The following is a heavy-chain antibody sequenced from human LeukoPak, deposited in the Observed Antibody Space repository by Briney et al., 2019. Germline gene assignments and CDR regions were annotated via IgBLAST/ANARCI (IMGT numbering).Heavy chain of an antibody. Sequence: GGSLRLSCAASGFTFSSYEMNWVRQAPGKGLEWVSYIGSSGSTIYYADSVKGRFTISRDNAKNSLYLQMNSLRAEDTAVYYCARELTTVAYNWFDPWGQGTLVTVSS. J-gene: IGHJ5*02. CDR3: ARELTTVAYNWFDP. V-gene: IGHV3-48*03. D-gene: IGHD4-23*01. CDR1: GFTFSSYE. CDR2: IGSSGSTI.